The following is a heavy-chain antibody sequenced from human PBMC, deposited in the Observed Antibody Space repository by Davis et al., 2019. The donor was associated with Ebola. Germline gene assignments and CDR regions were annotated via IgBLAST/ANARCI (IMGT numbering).Heavy chain of an antibody. D-gene: IGHD3-22*01. CDR1: GGTFSSYA. J-gene: IGHJ3*02. V-gene: IGHV1-69*13. CDR2: IIPIFGTA. Sequence: SVKVSCKASGGTFSSYAISWVRQAPGQGLEWMGGIIPIFGTANYAQKFQGRVTITADESTSTAYMELRSLRSDDTAVYYCARDTSYYYDSSGSDAFDIWGQGTMVTVSS. CDR3: ARDTSYYYDSSGSDAFDI.